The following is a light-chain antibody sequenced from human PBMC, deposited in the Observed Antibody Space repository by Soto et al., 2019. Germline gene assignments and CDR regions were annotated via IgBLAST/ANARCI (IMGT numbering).Light chain of an antibody. CDR2: LGY. V-gene: IGKV2-28*01. CDR3: MQALRSPFS. J-gene: IGKJ3*01. CDR1: QSLLHSNGYNY. Sequence: IVMTQSPLSLPVTPGEPASISCRSSQSLLHSNGYNYLDWYLQKPGQSPQLLIYLGYNRASGVSDRFCGSGSGTDFTLKISRVEAEDVWVYYCMQALRSPFSFVPGTRVD.